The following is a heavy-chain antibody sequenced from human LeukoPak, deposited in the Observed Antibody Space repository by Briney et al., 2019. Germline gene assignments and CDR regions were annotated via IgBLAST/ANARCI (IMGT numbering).Heavy chain of an antibody. CDR1: GFTFSIYG. J-gene: IGHJ4*02. D-gene: IGHD6-13*01. Sequence: GGSLRLSCAASGFTFSIYGMIWVRHPPGKGLEWISYISSSSNTIYYADSVKGRFTISRDNAKNSLYLQVSSLRAEDAAVYYCARDPGLMRAAACGDYWGQGTLVIVSS. CDR3: ARDPGLMRAAACGDY. V-gene: IGHV3-48*01. CDR2: ISSSSNTI.